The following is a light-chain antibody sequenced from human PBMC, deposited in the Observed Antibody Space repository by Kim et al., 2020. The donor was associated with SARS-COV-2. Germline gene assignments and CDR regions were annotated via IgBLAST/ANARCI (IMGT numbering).Light chain of an antibody. CDR3: QQRNSWPPAVT. CDR1: QSIDTY. J-gene: IGKJ4*01. Sequence: PGESAPLSCGASQSIDTYLAWYQQRPGQAPRLLVYDASNRATGVPDRFSGSGSGTDFTLTISSLEPEDFSTYYCQQRNSWPPAVTFGGGTKVDIK. V-gene: IGKV3-11*01. CDR2: DAS.